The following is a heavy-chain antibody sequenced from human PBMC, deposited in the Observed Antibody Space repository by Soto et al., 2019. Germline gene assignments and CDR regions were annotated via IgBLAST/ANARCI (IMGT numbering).Heavy chain of an antibody. CDR2: VKSKNDGGTT. CDR1: GFTFSNAW. V-gene: IGHV3-15*07. D-gene: IGHD3-22*01. CDR3: TTDSYITSIIVRFDY. Sequence: EVHLVESGGGLVKPGGSLRLSCAASGFTFSNAWINWVRQAPGKGPEWVGRVKSKNDGGTTDFAAPVKGRFAISRDDSKNMVYLEMNSLQTEDTAIYYCTTDSYITSIIVRFDYWGHGTLVTVSS. J-gene: IGHJ4*01.